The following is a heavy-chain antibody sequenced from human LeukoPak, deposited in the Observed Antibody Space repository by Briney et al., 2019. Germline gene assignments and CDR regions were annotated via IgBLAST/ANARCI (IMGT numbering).Heavy chain of an antibody. D-gene: IGHD3-22*01. CDR2: IYHSGST. J-gene: IGHJ4*02. V-gene: IGHV4-38-2*02. Sequence: SETLSLTCTVSGYSISSGYYWGWIRQPPGKGLEWIGSIYHSGSTNYNPSLKSRVTISVDTSKNQFSLKLSSVTAADTAVYYCARRARLGYKDSSDNLESSPDYWGQGTLVTVSS. CDR3: ARRARLGYKDSSDNLESSPDY. CDR1: GYSISSGYY.